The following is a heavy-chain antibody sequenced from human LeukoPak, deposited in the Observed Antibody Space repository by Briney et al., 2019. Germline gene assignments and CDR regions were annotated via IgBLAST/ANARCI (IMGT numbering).Heavy chain of an antibody. CDR2: IIPILGIA. J-gene: IGHJ5*02. CDR1: GGTFSSYA. CDR3: ARGVTGGSYYGSGSYYLTNWFDP. Sequence: SVKVSCKASGGTFSSYAISWVRQAPGQGLEWMGRIIPILGIANYAQKFQGRVTITADKSTSTAYMELSSLRSDDTAVYYCARGVTGGSYYGSGSYYLTNWFDPWGQGTLVTVSS. D-gene: IGHD3-10*01. V-gene: IGHV1-69*04.